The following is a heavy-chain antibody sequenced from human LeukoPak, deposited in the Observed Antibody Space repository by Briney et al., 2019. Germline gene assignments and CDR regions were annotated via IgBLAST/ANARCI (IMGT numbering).Heavy chain of an antibody. V-gene: IGHV3-66*01. CDR2: IYSGGST. CDR1: GFTFSSYS. CDR3: ALGLVTDY. Sequence: GGSLRLSCAASGFTFSSYSMNWVRQAPGKGLEWVSVIYSGGSTYYADSVKGRFTISRDNSKNTLYLQMDSLRVEDTAVYYCALGLVTDYWGQGTLVTVSS. D-gene: IGHD3-9*01. J-gene: IGHJ4*02.